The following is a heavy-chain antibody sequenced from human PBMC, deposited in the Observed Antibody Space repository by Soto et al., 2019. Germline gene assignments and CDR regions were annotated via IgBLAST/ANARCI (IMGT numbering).Heavy chain of an antibody. V-gene: IGHV3-21*01. D-gene: IGHD4-4*01. J-gene: IGHJ6*02. Sequence: EVQLVESGGGLVKPGGSLRLSCAASGFTFSSYSMNWVRQAPGKGLEWVSSISSSSSYIYYADSVKGRFTISRDNAKNSLYLQMNSLRAEDTAVYYCARWTDYIPPNYCYYGMDVCGQGTTVTVSS. CDR1: GFTFSSYS. CDR3: ARWTDYIPPNYCYYGMDV. CDR2: ISSSSSYI.